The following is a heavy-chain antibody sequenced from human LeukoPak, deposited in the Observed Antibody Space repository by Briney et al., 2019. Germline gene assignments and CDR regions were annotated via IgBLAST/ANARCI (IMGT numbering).Heavy chain of an antibody. V-gene: IGHV1-24*01. CDR1: GYTLTELS. CDR2: FDPEDGET. J-gene: IGHJ4*02. CDR3: ARRSSTYSSPHSVDY. Sequence: ASVKVSCKVSGYTLTELSMHWVRQAPGKGLEWMGGFDPEDGETIYAQKFQGRVTMTEDTSTDTAYMELRSLRSDDTAVYYCARRSSTYSSPHSVDYWGQGTLVTVSS. D-gene: IGHD6-13*01.